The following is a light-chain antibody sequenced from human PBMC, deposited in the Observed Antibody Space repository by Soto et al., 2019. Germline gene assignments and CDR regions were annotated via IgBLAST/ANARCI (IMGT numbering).Light chain of an antibody. CDR3: QQRSNWPIT. CDR1: QTMTRAY. V-gene: IGKV3D-20*02. Sequence: EIVLMQSPGTLSLSPGERATLSCRASQTMTRAYLAWYQQKPGQAPRLLIYAASYRATGIPDRFSGSGSGTDFTLTISRLEPEDFAVYYCQQRSNWPITFGQGTRLEIK. CDR2: AAS. J-gene: IGKJ5*01.